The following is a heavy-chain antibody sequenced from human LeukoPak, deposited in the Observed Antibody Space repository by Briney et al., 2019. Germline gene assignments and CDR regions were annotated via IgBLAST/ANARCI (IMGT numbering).Heavy chain of an antibody. V-gene: IGHV3-21*01. Sequence: PGGSLRLSCEASGFTFSSYSMNWVRQAPGKGLEWVSSISSSSSYIYYADSVKGRFTISRDNAKNSLYLQMNSLRAEDTAVYYCARDGYSYGYYGMDVWGQGTTVTVSS. CDR2: ISSSSSYI. CDR3: ARDGYSYGYYGMDV. D-gene: IGHD5-18*01. CDR1: GFTFSSYS. J-gene: IGHJ6*02.